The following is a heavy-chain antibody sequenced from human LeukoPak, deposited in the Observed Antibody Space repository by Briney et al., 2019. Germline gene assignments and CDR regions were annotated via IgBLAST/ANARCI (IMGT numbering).Heavy chain of an antibody. CDR1: GYTFTSYY. Sequence: GASVKVSCKASGYTFTSYYMHWVRQAPGQGLEWMGIINPSGGSTSYAQKFQGRVTMTRDMSTSTVYMELSSLRSEDTAVYYCARDAGITIFGVVITPPGDYWGQGTLVTVSS. V-gene: IGHV1-46*01. CDR2: INPSGGST. D-gene: IGHD3-3*01. CDR3: ARDAGITIFGVVITPPGDY. J-gene: IGHJ4*02.